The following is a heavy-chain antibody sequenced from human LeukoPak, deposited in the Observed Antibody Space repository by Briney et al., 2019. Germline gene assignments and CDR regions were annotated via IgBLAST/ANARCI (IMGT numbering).Heavy chain of an antibody. CDR1: GFTVSSNY. D-gene: IGHD5-18*01. V-gene: IGHV3-53*01. Sequence: PGGSLRLSCAASGFTVSSNYMSWVRQAPGKGLEWVSVIYSGGSTYYADSVKGRFTISRDNSKNTLYLQMNSLRAEDTAVYYCARVIRYSYGYGGDYWGQGTLVTVSS. CDR3: ARVIRYSYGYGGDY. J-gene: IGHJ4*02. CDR2: IYSGGST.